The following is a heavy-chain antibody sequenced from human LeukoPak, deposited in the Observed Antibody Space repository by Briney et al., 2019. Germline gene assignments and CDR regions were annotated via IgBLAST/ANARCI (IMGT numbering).Heavy chain of an antibody. CDR2: ITPIFGTA. Sequence: SVKVSCKAYGGTFSNNAISWVRQAPGQGLEWMGGITPIFGTANYAQVFKGRVTITADISTRTAYMELNSLRSDDTAVYYCAQETGGAVNVVRGGHAFDIWGQGTMVTVSS. D-gene: IGHD3-10*01. V-gene: IGHV1-69*06. CDR3: AQETGGAVNVVRGGHAFDI. J-gene: IGHJ3*02. CDR1: GGTFSNNA.